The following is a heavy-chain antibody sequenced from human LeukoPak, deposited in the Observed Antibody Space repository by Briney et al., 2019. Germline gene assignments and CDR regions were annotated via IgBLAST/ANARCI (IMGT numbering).Heavy chain of an antibody. D-gene: IGHD1-26*01. J-gene: IGHJ4*02. Sequence: GGSLRLSCAASGFTFSSYAMSWVRQAPGKGLEWVSAISGSGGSTYYADSVKGRFTISRDNSKSTLYLQMNSLRAEDTAVYYCAKDLSEVGAQADYWGQGTLVTVSS. V-gene: IGHV3-23*01. CDR1: GFTFSSYA. CDR2: ISGSGGST. CDR3: AKDLSEVGAQADY.